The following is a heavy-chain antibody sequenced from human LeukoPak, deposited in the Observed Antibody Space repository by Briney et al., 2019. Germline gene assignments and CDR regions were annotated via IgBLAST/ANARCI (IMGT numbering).Heavy chain of an antibody. Sequence: SQTLFLTCTVSGGSISSGGYYWSWIRQHPGKGLEWIGYIYYSGSTYYNPSLKSRVTISVDTSKNQFSLKLSSVTAADTAVYYCASSHARAFDIWGQGTMVTVSS. CDR2: IYYSGST. CDR1: GGSISSGGYY. CDR3: ASSHARAFDI. J-gene: IGHJ3*02. V-gene: IGHV4-31*03.